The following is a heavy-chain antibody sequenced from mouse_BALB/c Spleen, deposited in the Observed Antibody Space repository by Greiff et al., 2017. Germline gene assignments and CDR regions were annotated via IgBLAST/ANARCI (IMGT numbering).Heavy chain of an antibody. Sequence: QVQLQQSGPGLVAPSQSLSITCTVSGFSLTSYDISWIRQPPGKGLEWLGVIWTGGGTNYNSAFMSRLSISKDNSKSQVFLKMNSLQTDDTAIYYCVREGIYYGNFYAMDYWGQGTSVTVSS. CDR1: GFSLTSYD. V-gene: IGHV2-9-2*01. CDR3: VREGIYYGNFYAMDY. CDR2: IWTGGGT. J-gene: IGHJ4*01. D-gene: IGHD2-1*01.